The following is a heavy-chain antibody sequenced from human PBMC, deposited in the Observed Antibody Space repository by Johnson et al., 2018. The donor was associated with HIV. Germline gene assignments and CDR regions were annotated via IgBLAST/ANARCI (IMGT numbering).Heavy chain of an antibody. Sequence: QVQLVESGGGLVKPGGSLRLSCGGTGFTFSDYFMSWIRQAPGKGLEWVSYISGSGRSIYYADSLKGRFSISRDNSKNTLYLQMNSLRAEDTAVYYCAGDGRDLVTRGSFDVWGQGTVVTVSS. D-gene: IGHD3-9*01. CDR1: GFTFSDYF. CDR3: AGDGRDLVTRGSFDV. J-gene: IGHJ3*01. V-gene: IGHV3-11*01. CDR2: ISGSGRSI.